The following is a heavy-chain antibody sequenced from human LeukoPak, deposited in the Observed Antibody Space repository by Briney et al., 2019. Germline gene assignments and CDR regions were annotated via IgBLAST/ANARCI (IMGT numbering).Heavy chain of an antibody. J-gene: IGHJ5*02. CDR3: ARYSRSAPGNWFDP. CDR1: GGSITSGSYY. V-gene: IGHV4-61*02. CDR2: IYTSGST. D-gene: IGHD6-6*01. Sequence: SETLSLTCTVSGGSITSGSYYWSWIRQPAGKGLEWIGRIYTSGSTNYNPSLKSRVAISVDTSKNQFSLKLSSVTAADTAVYYCARYSRSAPGNWFDPWGQGTLVTVSS.